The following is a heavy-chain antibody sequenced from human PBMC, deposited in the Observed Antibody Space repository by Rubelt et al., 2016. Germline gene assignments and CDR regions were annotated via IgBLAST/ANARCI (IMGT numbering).Heavy chain of an antibody. V-gene: IGHV4-38-2*02. J-gene: IGHJ5*02. CDR3: ARHELTDSGDPTWFDP. Sequence: QLQLQESGPGLVKPSETLSLTCSVSGSSISSDYYWGWIRQPPGKGLEGIGSLYHGGSTYYNPSLKSRVTISVDTSKNQFSRNLSSRTAADTAVYFCARHELTDSGDPTWFDPWGQGTLVTVSS. CDR2: LYHGGST. CDR1: GSSISSDYY. D-gene: IGHD4/OR15-4a*01.